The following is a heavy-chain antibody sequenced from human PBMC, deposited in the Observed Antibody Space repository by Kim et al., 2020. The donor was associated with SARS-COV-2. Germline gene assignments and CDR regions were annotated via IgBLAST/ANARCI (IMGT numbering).Heavy chain of an antibody. D-gene: IGHD2-15*01. CDR1: GFTFSSYA. CDR2: ISGSGGST. Sequence: GGSLRLSCAASGFTFSSYAMSWVRQAPGKGLEWVSAISGSGGSTYYADSVKGRFTISRDNSKNTLYLQMNSLRAEDTAVYYCAYHGGVEVDYYYYGMDVWGQGTTVTVSS. J-gene: IGHJ6*02. CDR3: AYHGGVEVDYYYYGMDV. V-gene: IGHV3-23*01.